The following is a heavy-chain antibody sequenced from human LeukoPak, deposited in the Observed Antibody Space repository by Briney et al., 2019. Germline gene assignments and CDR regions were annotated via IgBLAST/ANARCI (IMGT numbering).Heavy chain of an antibody. D-gene: IGHD1-26*01. CDR1: GFTFSRFA. Sequence: AGGSLRLSCAASGFTFSRFAMSWVRQAPGKGLEWVSGISAGGDLTFHADPVKGRFTISRDNSKNTLYLQMNSLRADDTAEYYCAKSLLTTASGTGRAFDLWGQGTMVTVSS. V-gene: IGHV3-23*01. CDR3: AKSLLTTASGTGRAFDL. J-gene: IGHJ3*01. CDR2: ISAGGDLT.